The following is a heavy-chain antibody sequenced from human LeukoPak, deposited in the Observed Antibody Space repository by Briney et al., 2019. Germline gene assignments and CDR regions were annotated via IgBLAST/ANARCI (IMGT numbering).Heavy chain of an antibody. Sequence: ASVKVSCKASGYTFSSYYMHWVRQAPGQGLEWMGIINPRGGSTKYAQKLQGRVTMTSDTSTSTVYMELSSLRSEDTAVYYCARDDSSGPQVYWGKGTQVTVSS. D-gene: IGHD3-22*01. CDR3: ARDDSSGPQVY. CDR1: GYTFSSYY. J-gene: IGHJ4*02. CDR2: INPRGGST. V-gene: IGHV1-46*01.